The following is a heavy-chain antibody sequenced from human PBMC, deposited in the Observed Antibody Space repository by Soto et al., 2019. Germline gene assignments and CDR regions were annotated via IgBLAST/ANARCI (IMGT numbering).Heavy chain of an antibody. V-gene: IGHV4-4*02. CDR2: IYHSGST. D-gene: IGHD5-18*01. CDR3: EREGYSYDYNY. Sequence: PSETLSLTCAVSGGSISSSNWWSWVRQPPGKGLEWIGRIYHSGSTNYNPSLKSRVTMSVDKSKNQFSLKLSSVTAADTAVYYCEREGYSYDYNYWGQGTLVTVSS. CDR1: GGSISSSNW. J-gene: IGHJ4*02.